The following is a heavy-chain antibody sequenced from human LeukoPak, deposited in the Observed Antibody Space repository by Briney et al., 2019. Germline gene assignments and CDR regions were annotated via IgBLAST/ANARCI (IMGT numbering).Heavy chain of an antibody. CDR1: ELTFNTYT. CDR2: ISSSSSYI. CDR3: ARTSYENYFDY. V-gene: IGHV3-21*01. Sequence: PGGSLRLSCEASELTFNTYTMNWVRQAPGKGLEGVSSISSSSSYIYYADSVKGRFTISRDNAKNSLYLQMNSLRAEDTAVYYCARTSYENYFDYWGQGTLLTVSS. J-gene: IGHJ4*02. D-gene: IGHD3-22*01.